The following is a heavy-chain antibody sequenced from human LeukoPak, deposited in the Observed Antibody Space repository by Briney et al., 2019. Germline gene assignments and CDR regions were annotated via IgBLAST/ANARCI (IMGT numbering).Heavy chain of an antibody. Sequence: SVKVSCKASGGTFSSYAISWVRQAPGQGLEWMGGIIPIFGTANYAQKFQGRVTITADESTSTAYMELSSLRSEDTAVYYCASSLSIWNPPPYWGQGTLVTVSS. CDR1: GGTFSSYA. CDR3: ASSLSIWNPPPY. D-gene: IGHD1-1*01. J-gene: IGHJ4*02. CDR2: IIPIFGTA. V-gene: IGHV1-69*13.